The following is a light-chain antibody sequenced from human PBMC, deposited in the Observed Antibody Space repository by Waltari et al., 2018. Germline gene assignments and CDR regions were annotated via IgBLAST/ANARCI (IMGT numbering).Light chain of an antibody. V-gene: IGKV1-33*01. CDR3: QQYDNLYT. J-gene: IGKJ2*01. Sequence: IQLTQSPSSLSASVGDRVTITCQASQDICNYLNWYQQKPGKAPKLLIYDASNLETGVPSRFSGSGSATDFTFTISSLQPEDVGTYYCQQYDNLYTFGQGTKLEL. CDR2: DAS. CDR1: QDICNY.